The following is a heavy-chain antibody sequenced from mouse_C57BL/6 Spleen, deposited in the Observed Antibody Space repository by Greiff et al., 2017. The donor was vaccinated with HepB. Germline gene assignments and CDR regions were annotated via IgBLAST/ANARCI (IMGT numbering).Heavy chain of an antibody. V-gene: IGHV1-22*01. D-gene: IGHD1-1*01. J-gene: IGHJ2*01. Sequence: EVQLVESGPELVKPGASVKMSCKASGYTFTDYNMHWVKQSHGKSLEWIGYINPNNGGTSYNQKFKGKATLTVNKSSSTAYMELRSLTSEDSAVYYCAREAYYYGSSLFDYWGQGTTLTVSS. CDR3: AREAYYYGSSLFDY. CDR1: GYTFTDYN. CDR2: INPNNGGT.